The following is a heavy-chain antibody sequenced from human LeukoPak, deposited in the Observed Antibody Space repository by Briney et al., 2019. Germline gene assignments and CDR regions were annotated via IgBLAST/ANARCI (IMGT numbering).Heavy chain of an antibody. D-gene: IGHD2-21*02. Sequence: GGSLRLSCTPSGFTFNDYYMGWIRQAPGKGLEWVSYINRSGTNTYYADSVKGRFTISRDNTNNSLYLQMNSLRAEDTAVYYCARDPHIVVVTSTPFFDYWGQGTLVTVSS. CDR2: INRSGTNT. J-gene: IGHJ4*02. CDR3: ARDPHIVVVTSTPFFDY. CDR1: GFTFNDYY. V-gene: IGHV3-11*01.